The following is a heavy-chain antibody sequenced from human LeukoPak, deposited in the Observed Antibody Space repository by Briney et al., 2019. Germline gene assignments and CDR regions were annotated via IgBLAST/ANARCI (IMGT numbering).Heavy chain of an antibody. CDR2: IYTSGST. Sequence: PSETLSLTCPVSGGSISSYYWSWIRQPAGKGLEWIGRIYTSGSTNYNPSLKSRVTMSADTSKNQFSLKLSSVTAADTAVYYCARASFWSGSGKAFDIWGQGTMVTVSS. D-gene: IGHD3-3*01. CDR3: ARASFWSGSGKAFDI. J-gene: IGHJ3*02. V-gene: IGHV4-4*07. CDR1: GGSISSYY.